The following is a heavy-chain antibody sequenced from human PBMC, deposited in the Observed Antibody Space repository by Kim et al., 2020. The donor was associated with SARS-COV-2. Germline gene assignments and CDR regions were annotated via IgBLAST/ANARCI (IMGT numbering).Heavy chain of an antibody. CDR3: ARDLPGKQWLATSFDY. CDR2: IIPILGIA. CDR1: GGTFSSYA. J-gene: IGHJ4*02. D-gene: IGHD6-19*01. V-gene: IGHV1-69*04. Sequence: SVKVSCKASGGTFSSYAISWVRQAPGQGLEWMGRIIPILGIANYAQKFQGRVTITADKSTSTAYMELSSLRSEDTAVYYCARDLPGKQWLATSFDYWGQGTLVTVSS.